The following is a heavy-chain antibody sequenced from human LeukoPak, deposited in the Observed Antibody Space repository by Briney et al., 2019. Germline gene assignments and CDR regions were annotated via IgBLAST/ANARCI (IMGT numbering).Heavy chain of an antibody. CDR2: ISTSGSTI. Sequence: GGSMRLSCAASGFTFSSYEMNWDRQAPGKGLEWVSYISTSGSTIYYADSVKGRFTISRDNAKNSLYLQMNSLRAEDTAVYYCARDMRYGGYGDFDYWGQGTLVTVSS. CDR1: GFTFSSYE. V-gene: IGHV3-48*03. D-gene: IGHD5-12*01. J-gene: IGHJ4*02. CDR3: ARDMRYGGYGDFDY.